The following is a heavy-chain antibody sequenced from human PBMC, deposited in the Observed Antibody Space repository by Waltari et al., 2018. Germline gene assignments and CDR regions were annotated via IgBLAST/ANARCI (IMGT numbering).Heavy chain of an antibody. J-gene: IGHJ3*02. CDR2: IYYSGST. D-gene: IGHD1-26*01. CDR3: ARGGSYYAFDI. V-gene: IGHV4-59*11. CDR1: GGSISSHY. Sequence: QVQLQESGPGLVKPSETLSLTCTVYGGSISSHYWSWIRHPPGKGLEWIGYIYYSGSTNYNPSLKSRVTISVDTSKNQFSMKLSSVTAADTAVYYCARGGSYYAFDIWGQGTMVTVSS.